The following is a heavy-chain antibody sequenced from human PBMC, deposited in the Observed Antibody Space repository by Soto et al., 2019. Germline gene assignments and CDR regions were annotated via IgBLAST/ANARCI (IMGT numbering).Heavy chain of an antibody. Sequence: SETLSLTCTVSGGSISSGGYYWSWIRQPPGKGLEWIGYIYYTGSTNYNPSLKSRVTISIDTSKNQFSLKLSSVTAADTAVYYCAREPSPWGQRTLVTVSS. V-gene: IGHV4-61*08. CDR1: GGSISSGGYY. CDR3: AREPSP. CDR2: IYYTGST. J-gene: IGHJ5*02.